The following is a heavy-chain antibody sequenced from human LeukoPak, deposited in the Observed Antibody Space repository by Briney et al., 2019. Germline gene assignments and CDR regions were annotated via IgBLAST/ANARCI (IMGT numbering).Heavy chain of an antibody. J-gene: IGHJ5*02. Sequence: SETLSLTCAVSVGSISSGNWWSWVRQSPGKGLEWIGEIYHNGTPNYNPSLKSRVTISADKFKNHFSLKVTSVTAVDTAVYYCARTNYYGSGSYYPDLWGQGTLVTVSS. CDR2: IYHNGTP. V-gene: IGHV4-4*02. D-gene: IGHD3-10*01. CDR3: ARTNYYGSGSYYPDL. CDR1: VGSISSGNW.